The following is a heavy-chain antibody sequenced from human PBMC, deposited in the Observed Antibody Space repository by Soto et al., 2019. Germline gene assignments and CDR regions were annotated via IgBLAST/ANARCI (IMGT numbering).Heavy chain of an antibody. CDR1: GYTFTNYG. CDR3: ARGVGSGSYYNQYNWFDP. Sequence: QVQLVQSGGEVKKPGASVKVSCKASGYTFTNYGISWVRQAPGQGLEWMGWINVYNGNTKYAQKVQGRVTMTTDTSTSTAYMELRSLRSDDTAAYYCARGVGSGSYYNQYNWFDPWGQGTLATVSS. J-gene: IGHJ5*02. D-gene: IGHD3-10*01. V-gene: IGHV1-18*01. CDR2: INVYNGNT.